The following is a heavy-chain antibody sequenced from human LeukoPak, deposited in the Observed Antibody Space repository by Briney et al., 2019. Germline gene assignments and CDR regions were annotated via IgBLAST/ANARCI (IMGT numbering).Heavy chain of an antibody. CDR1: GYTFTSYE. CDR2: MNPNSGNT. J-gene: IGHJ4*02. V-gene: IGHV1-8*01. D-gene: IGHD6-13*01. Sequence: ASVKVSCKASGYTFTSYEINWVRQATGXXXXWMGWMNPNSGNTGYAQKFQGRVTMTRNTSISTAYMELSSLRSEDTAVYYCAVTAAGTPFDYWGQGTLVTVSS. CDR3: AVTAAGTPFDY.